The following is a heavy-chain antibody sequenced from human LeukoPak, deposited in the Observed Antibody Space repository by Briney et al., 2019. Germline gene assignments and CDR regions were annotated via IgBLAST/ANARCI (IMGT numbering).Heavy chain of an antibody. CDR3: ARSQKYSSSWYRTYYYYYGMNV. V-gene: IGHV1-69*13. D-gene: IGHD6-13*01. Sequence: SVKVSCKASGGTFSSYAISWVRQAPGQGLEWMGGIIPIFGTANYAQKFQGRVTITADESTSTAYMELSSLRSEDTAVYYCARSQKYSSSWYRTYYYYYGMNVWGQGTTVTVSS. CDR1: GGTFSSYA. J-gene: IGHJ6*02. CDR2: IIPIFGTA.